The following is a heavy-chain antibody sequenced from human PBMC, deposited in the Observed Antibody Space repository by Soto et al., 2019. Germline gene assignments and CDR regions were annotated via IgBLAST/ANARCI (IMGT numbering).Heavy chain of an antibody. Sequence: SVKVSCKASGGTFSSYAISWVRQAPGQGLEWMGGIIPIFGTANYAQKFQGRVTITADESTSTAYMELSSLRSEDTAVYYCASLVVPAAIGNYYYGMDVWGQGTTVTVSS. CDR3: ASLVVPAAIGNYYYGMDV. V-gene: IGHV1-69*13. J-gene: IGHJ6*02. CDR1: GGTFSSYA. D-gene: IGHD2-2*02. CDR2: IIPIFGTA.